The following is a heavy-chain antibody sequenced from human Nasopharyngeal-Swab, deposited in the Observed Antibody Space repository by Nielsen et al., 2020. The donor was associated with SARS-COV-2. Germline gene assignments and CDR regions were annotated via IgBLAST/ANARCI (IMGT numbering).Heavy chain of an antibody. Sequence: GGSLRLSCAASGFTFSDYYMSWIRQAPGKGLEWVSYISSSSSYTNYADSVKGRFTISKDNAKNSLYLQMNSLRAEDTAVYYCARVGRVLEWWEGGFDYWGQGTLVTVSS. CDR1: GFTFSDYY. V-gene: IGHV3-11*06. D-gene: IGHD3-3*01. CDR3: ARVGRVLEWWEGGFDY. J-gene: IGHJ4*02. CDR2: ISSSSSYT.